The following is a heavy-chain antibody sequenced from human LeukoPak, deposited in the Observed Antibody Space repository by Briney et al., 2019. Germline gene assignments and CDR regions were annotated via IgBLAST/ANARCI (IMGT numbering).Heavy chain of an antibody. D-gene: IGHD6-19*01. CDR1: GFTFSSYA. CDR2: ISYDGSNK. CDR3: ARDGGSGRAL. Sequence: GGSLRLSCAASGFTFSSYAMHWVRQAPGKGLEWVAVISYDGSNKYYADSVKGRFAISRDNSKNTLYLQMNSLRAEDTAVYYCARDGGSGRALWGQGTLVTVSS. J-gene: IGHJ4*02. V-gene: IGHV3-30*09.